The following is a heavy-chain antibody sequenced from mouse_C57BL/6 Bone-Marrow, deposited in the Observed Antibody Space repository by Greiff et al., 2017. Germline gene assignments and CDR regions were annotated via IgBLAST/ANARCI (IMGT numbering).Heavy chain of an antibody. D-gene: IGHD1-1*01. CDR2: IDPNSGGT. CDR1: GYTFTSYW. CDR3: AREYYYGSSYAMDY. J-gene: IGHJ4*01. Sequence: QVQLKQPGAELVKPGASVKLSCKASGYTFTSYWMHWVKQRPGRGLEWIGRIDPNSGGTKDNEKFKSKATLTVDKPSSTAYMQLSSLTSEDSAVYYCAREYYYGSSYAMDYWGQGTSVTVSS. V-gene: IGHV1-72*01.